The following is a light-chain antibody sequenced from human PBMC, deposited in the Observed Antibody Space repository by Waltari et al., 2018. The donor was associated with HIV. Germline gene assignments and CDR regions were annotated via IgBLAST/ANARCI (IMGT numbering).Light chain of an antibody. CDR1: QGVSTY. CDR3: QQTHSVPLT. V-gene: IGKV1-39*01. Sequence: DIQTPQSPSSLSASIGYTVTLSCRPSQGVSTYLNWYQQKPGKAPNLLIHDVATVQNGVPSRFSGSGSGTEFTLTISSLQPEDLATYYCQQTHSVPLTFGQGTKVEI. J-gene: IGKJ1*01. CDR2: DVA.